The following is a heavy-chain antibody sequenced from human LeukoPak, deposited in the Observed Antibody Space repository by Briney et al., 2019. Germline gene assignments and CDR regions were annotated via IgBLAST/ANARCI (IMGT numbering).Heavy chain of an antibody. V-gene: IGHV3-23*01. J-gene: IGHJ4*02. CDR3: AMHSSRWYGHYFDY. D-gene: IGHD6-13*01. CDR2: ISGSGGST. CDR1: GFTFSSYA. Sequence: PGGSLRLSCAASGFTFSSYAMSWVRQAPGKGLEWVSAISGSGGSTYYADSVKGRFTISRDNSKNTLYLQVNSLRAEDTAVYYCAMHSSRWYGHYFDYWGQGTLVSVSS.